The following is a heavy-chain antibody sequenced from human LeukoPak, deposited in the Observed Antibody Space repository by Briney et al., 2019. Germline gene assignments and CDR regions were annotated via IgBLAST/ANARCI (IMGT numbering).Heavy chain of an antibody. CDR3: ARVYCSSTSCDIRNDAFDI. D-gene: IGHD2-2*02. V-gene: IGHV1-2*02. Sequence: ASVKVSCKASGYTFTGYYMHWVRQAPGQGLEWMGWINPNSGGTNYAQKFQGRVTMTRDTSISTAYMELSRLRSDDTAVYYCARVYCSSTSCDIRNDAFDIWGQGTMVTVSS. CDR1: GYTFTGYY. CDR2: INPNSGGT. J-gene: IGHJ3*02.